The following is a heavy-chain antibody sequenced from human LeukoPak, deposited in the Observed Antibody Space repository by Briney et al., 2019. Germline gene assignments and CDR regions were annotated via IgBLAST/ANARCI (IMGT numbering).Heavy chain of an antibody. J-gene: IGHJ5*02. CDR1: GGSISSSSYY. Sequence: SETLSLTCTVSGGSISSSSYYWGWIRQPPGKGLEWIGSIYYSGSTYYNPSLKSRVTISVDTSKNQFSLKLSSVTAADTAVYYCARTGSIVVVVAESLSWFDPWGQGTLVTVSS. V-gene: IGHV4-39*07. CDR3: ARTGSIVVVVAESLSWFDP. D-gene: IGHD2-15*01. CDR2: IYYSGST.